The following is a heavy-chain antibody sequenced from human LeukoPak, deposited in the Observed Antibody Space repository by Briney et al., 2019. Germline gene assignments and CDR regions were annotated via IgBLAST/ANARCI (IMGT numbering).Heavy chain of an antibody. CDR2: INPNSGCT. CDR3: ARDEQLADFDY. J-gene: IGHJ4*02. Sequence: ASVKVSCKASGYTFTGYYMNWVRQAPGQGLEWMGWINPNSGCTNYAEKFQGRVTMTRDTSISTAYMELSRLRSDDTAVYYCARDEQLADFDYWGQGTLVTVSS. D-gene: IGHD6-6*01. V-gene: IGHV1-2*02. CDR1: GYTFTGYY.